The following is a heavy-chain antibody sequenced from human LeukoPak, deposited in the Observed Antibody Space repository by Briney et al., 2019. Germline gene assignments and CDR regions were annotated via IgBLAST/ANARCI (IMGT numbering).Heavy chain of an antibody. CDR1: GFTFSDYY. V-gene: IGHV3-11*01. D-gene: IGHD6-19*01. CDR2: ISPSGDII. Sequence: GGSLRLSCAASGFTFSDYYISWIRQSPGKGLEWVSDISPSGDIISYADSVKGRFIISRDYAKESLHLQMNSLRVEDSAVYYCARETVAGTFDYWGQGTQVTVSS. CDR3: ARETVAGTFDY. J-gene: IGHJ4*02.